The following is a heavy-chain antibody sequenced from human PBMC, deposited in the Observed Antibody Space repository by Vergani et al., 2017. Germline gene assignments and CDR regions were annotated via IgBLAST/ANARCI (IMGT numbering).Heavy chain of an antibody. CDR1: GYTFTGYY. V-gene: IGHV1-2*06. CDR3: ARDRGNSGSWKDDWYVDL. J-gene: IGHJ2*01. CDR2: INPNSGGP. Sequence: QVQLVQSGSELKKPGASVKVSCKASGYTFTGYYMHWVRQAPGQGLEWMGRINPNSGGPNYAQKFQGRGTMTRDTSISTANMELSRLRSDDTAVYYCARDRGNSGSWKDDWYVDLWGRGTLVTVSS. D-gene: IGHD1-26*01.